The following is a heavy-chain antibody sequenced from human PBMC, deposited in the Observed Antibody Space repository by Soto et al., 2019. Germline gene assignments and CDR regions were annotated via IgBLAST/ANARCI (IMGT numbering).Heavy chain of an antibody. D-gene: IGHD3-10*01. V-gene: IGHV3-48*01. Sequence: EVQLVESGGGLVQPGGSLRLSCAASGFTFSSYSMNWVRQAPGKGLEWVSYISSSSSTIYYADSVKGRFTISRENPNNPLQLQMKSLIAADPAVYYCTRYAHPWFRELQNWFEPWGQRTLVTVSS. CDR2: ISSSSSTI. CDR3: TRYAHPWFRELQNWFEP. J-gene: IGHJ5*02. CDR1: GFTFSSYS.